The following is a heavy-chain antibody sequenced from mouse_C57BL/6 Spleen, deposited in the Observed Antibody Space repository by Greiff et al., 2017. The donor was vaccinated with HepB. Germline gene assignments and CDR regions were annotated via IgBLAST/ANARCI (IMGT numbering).Heavy chain of an antibody. D-gene: IGHD1-1*01. CDR1: GYTFTSYW. CDR3: AVRGRDCSSYGGFAY. CDR2: IYPSDSET. J-gene: IGHJ3*01. V-gene: IGHV1-61*01. Sequence: QVQLQQPGAELVRPGSSVKLSCKASGYTFTSYWMDWVKQRPGQGLEWIGNIYPSDSETHYNQKFKDKATLTVDKSSSTAYMQLSSLTSDDSAVYYCAVRGRDCSSYGGFAYWGQGTLVTVSA.